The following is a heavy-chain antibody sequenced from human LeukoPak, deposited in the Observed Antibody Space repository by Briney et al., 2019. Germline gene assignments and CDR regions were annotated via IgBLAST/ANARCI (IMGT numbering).Heavy chain of an antibody. CDR2: IRNKPNGYTT. V-gene: IGHV3-72*01. CDR3: ARIYGGGWLDY. CDR1: GFTFSDYY. Sequence: GGSLRLSCAVSGFTFSDYYMSWIRQAPGKGLEWVGRIRNKPNGYTTEYAASVKGRFTISRDDSKKSLFLQMNSLKTEDTAVYYCARIYGGGWLDYWGQGTLVTVSS. J-gene: IGHJ4*02. D-gene: IGHD6-19*01.